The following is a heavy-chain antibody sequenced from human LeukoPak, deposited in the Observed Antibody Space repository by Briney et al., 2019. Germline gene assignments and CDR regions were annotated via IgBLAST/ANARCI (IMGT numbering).Heavy chain of an antibody. CDR3: AHSRGSYYVF. CDR2: IYWDDDK. D-gene: IGHD1-26*01. J-gene: IGHJ4*02. V-gene: IGHV2-5*02. CDR1: GFSLSTSGVG. Sequence: SGPTLVNPTQTLTLTCTFSGFSLSTSGVGVGWIRQPPGKALEWLALIYWDDDKRYSASLKSRLTITKDTSKNQVVLTMTNVYPVDTATYYCAHSRGSYYVFGGQGTLVTVSS.